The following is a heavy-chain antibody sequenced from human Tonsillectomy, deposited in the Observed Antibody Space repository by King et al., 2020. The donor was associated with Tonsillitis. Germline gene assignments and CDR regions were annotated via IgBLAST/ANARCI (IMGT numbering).Heavy chain of an antibody. D-gene: IGHD1-26*01. Sequence: VQLQESGPGLVKPSQTLSLTCTVSGGSISSGVYYWSWIRQHPGKGLEWIGYIYYSGSTYYNPSLKSRVTISVDTSKNKFPLKLSSVTAADTAVYYCARTNQWEERFFDYWGQGTLVTVSS. CDR3: ARTNQWEERFFDY. CDR1: GGSISSGVYY. CDR2: IYYSGST. V-gene: IGHV4-31*03. J-gene: IGHJ4*02.